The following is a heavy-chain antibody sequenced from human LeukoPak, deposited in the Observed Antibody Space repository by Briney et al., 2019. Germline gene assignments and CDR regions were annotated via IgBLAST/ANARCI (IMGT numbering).Heavy chain of an antibody. D-gene: IGHD3-10*01. CDR3: ARKGSGTHYTFFNYFDY. J-gene: IGHJ4*02. CDR1: GASTSSLDYY. CDR2: IYYNGMT. Sequence: SETLSLTCTVSGASTSSLDYYWGWIRQFPGQGLEWIGDIYYNGMTYYNPSLKSRLTISIDTSKNQFSLILTSVTAADTAVYYCARKGSGTHYTFFNYFDYWGQGALVAVSS. V-gene: IGHV4-39*01.